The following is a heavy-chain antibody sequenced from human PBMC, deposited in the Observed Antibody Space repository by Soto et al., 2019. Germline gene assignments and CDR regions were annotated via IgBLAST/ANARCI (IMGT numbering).Heavy chain of an antibody. CDR2: INPNSGGT. Sequence: ASVKVSCKASGYTFSDYYIHWLRQAPGQGLEWMGWINPNSGGTKYAPKFQGGVTMTRDTSITTAYMELSRLRSGDTAVYYCAREPATAKPEGVDFWGQGTLVTVSS. J-gene: IGHJ4*02. V-gene: IGHV1-2*02. CDR3: AREPATAKPEGVDF. D-gene: IGHD1-1*01. CDR1: GYTFSDYY.